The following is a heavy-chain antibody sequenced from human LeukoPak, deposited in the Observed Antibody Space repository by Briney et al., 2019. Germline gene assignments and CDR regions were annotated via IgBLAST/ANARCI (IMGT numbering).Heavy chain of an antibody. V-gene: IGHV3-33*01. D-gene: IGHD3-9*01. CDR2: IWYDGSNK. CDR1: GFTFSSYG. Sequence: QAGGSLRLSCAASGFTFSSYGMHWVRQAPGKGLEWVAVIWYDGSNKYYADSVKGRFTISRDNSKNTLYLQMNSLRAEDTAVYYCARDDYDILTGYPYYYGMDAWGQGTTVTVSS. J-gene: IGHJ6*02. CDR3: ARDDYDILTGYPYYYGMDA.